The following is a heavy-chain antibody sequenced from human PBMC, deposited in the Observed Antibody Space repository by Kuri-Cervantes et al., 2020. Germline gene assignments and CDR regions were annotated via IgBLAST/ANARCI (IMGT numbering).Heavy chain of an antibody. CDR3: ARDRRGTYCSSTNCYLR. J-gene: IGHJ4*02. CDR1: GFTFSSHG. Sequence: GESLKISCAASGFTFSSHGMHWVRQAPGKGLEWVAVISYDGSNKYNADSVKGRFTISRDNSKNTLYLQMNSLRAEDTAVYYCARDRRGTYCSSTNCYLRWGQGTLVTVSS. CDR2: ISYDGSNK. D-gene: IGHD2-2*01. V-gene: IGHV3-30*05.